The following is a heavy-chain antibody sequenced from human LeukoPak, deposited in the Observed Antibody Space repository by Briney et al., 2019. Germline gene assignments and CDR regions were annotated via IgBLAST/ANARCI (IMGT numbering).Heavy chain of an antibody. D-gene: IGHD6-19*01. CDR2: IWFDGTKK. J-gene: IGHJ4*02. CDR3: ARDTSSGRYLTH. V-gene: IGHV3-33*01. CDR1: GFTFSRYG. Sequence: PGGSLRLSCAASGFTFSRYGMHWVRQAPGKGLEWVAVIWFDGTKKYYVDSVKGRFTISRDNSKNTLYLQMNSLRAEDTAVYYCARDTSSGRYLTHWGQGTLVTVSP.